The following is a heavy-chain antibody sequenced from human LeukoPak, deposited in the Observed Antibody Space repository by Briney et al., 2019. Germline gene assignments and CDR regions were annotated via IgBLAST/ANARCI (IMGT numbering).Heavy chain of an antibody. CDR1: GGSFSGYY. CDR3: ARRIAAAGRDFDY. Sequence: SETLSLTCAVYGGSFSGYYWSWIRQPPGKGLEWIGEISHSGSTNYNPSLKSRITISVDTSKNQFSLKLSSVTAADTAVYYCARRIAAAGRDFDYWGQGTLVTVSS. J-gene: IGHJ4*02. CDR2: ISHSGST. D-gene: IGHD6-13*01. V-gene: IGHV4-34*01.